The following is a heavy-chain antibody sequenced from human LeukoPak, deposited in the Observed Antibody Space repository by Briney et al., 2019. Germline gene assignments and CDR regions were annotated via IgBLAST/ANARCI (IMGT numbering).Heavy chain of an antibody. J-gene: IGHJ4*02. CDR3: ATGERMVRGDGVDY. CDR1: GFTVRSNY. D-gene: IGHD3-10*01. V-gene: IGHV3-66*01. CDR2: IYSGGST. Sequence: GGSLRLSCAASGFTVRSNYMSWVRQAPGKGLGWVSVIYSGGSTYYADSVKGRFTISRDNSKNTLYLQMNSLRAEDTAVYFCATGERMVRGDGVDYWGQGTLVTVSS.